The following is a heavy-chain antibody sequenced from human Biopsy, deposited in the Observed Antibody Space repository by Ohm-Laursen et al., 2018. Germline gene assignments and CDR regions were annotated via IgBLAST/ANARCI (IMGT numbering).Heavy chain of an antibody. V-gene: IGHV4-4*07. CDR1: GDSINNYY. CDR3: ARGTGRYYVCGAFDI. D-gene: IGHD1-26*01. Sequence: SHTLSLTCTVFGDSINNYYWSWNRQPAGQGLVWVGRIYTSGSPNYNLSLGSRVTMSVDTSKTQFFLNMRSVTAADTAVYYCARGTGRYYVCGAFDIWGQGTVVTVSS. J-gene: IGHJ3*02. CDR2: IYTSGSP.